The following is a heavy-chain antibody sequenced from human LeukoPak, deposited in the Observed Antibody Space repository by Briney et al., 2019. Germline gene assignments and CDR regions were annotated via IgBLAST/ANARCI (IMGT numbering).Heavy chain of an antibody. V-gene: IGHV4-4*07. CDR1: GGSISSYY. CDR2: IYISGST. Sequence: PSETLSLTCTVSGGSISSYYWSWIRQPAGKGLEWIGRIYISGSTNYNPSLKSRVTMSVDTSKNQFSLKLSSVTAADTAVYYCARRPIVGATTGYFDYWGQGTLVTVSS. J-gene: IGHJ4*02. CDR3: ARRPIVGATTGYFDY. D-gene: IGHD1-26*01.